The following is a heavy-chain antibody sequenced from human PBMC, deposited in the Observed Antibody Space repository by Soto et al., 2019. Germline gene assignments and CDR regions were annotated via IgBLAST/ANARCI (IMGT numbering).Heavy chain of an antibody. CDR2: INPSGGST. CDR3: ARVDSSGWHSYDYYYYGMDV. CDR1: GYTFTSYY. D-gene: IGHD6-19*01. V-gene: IGHV1-46*01. J-gene: IGHJ6*02. Sequence: GASVKVSCKASGYTFTSYYMHWVRQAPGQGLEWMGIINPSGGSTSYAQKFQGRVTMTRDTSTSTVYMELSSLRSEDTAVYYCARVDSSGWHSYDYYYYGMDVWGQGTTVTVSS.